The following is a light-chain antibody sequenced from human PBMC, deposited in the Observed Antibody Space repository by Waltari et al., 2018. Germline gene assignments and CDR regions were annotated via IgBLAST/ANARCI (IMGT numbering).Light chain of an antibody. CDR1: SSDLGGYDF. J-gene: IGLJ2*01. V-gene: IGLV2-8*01. CDR3: SSYVGSNNPV. Sequence: QSALTQPPSASGSPGQSVTISCTGTSSDLGGYDFVSWYQHHPGKAPKLMIYDVSKRPSGVPDRFSGSKSGNTASLTVSGLQAEDEADYYCSSYVGSNNPVFGGGTKLTVL. CDR2: DVS.